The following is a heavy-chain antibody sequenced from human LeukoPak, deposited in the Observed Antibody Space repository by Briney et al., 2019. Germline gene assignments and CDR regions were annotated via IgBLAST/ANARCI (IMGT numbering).Heavy chain of an antibody. V-gene: IGHV4-59*01. CDR3: ARLGSGSYRD. CDR2: IYYSGST. Sequence: SETLSLTCTVSGDSISTYYWSWIRQPPGKGLESIGYIYYSGSTNYNPSLESRVTISVDTSKNQFSLKLSSVTAADTAVYYCARLGSGSYRDWGQGTLVIVSS. J-gene: IGHJ4*02. D-gene: IGHD1-26*01. CDR1: GDSISTYY.